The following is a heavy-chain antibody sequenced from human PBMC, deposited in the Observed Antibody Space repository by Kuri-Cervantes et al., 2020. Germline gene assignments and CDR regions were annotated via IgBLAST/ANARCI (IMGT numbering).Heavy chain of an antibody. CDR1: GYTFTGYY. V-gene: IGHV1-2*02. CDR2: INPNSGGT. Sequence: ASVKVSCKASGYTFTGYYMHWVRQAPGQGLEWIGWINPNSGGTNYAQKFQGRVTMTRDTSISTAYMELSRLRAEDTAVYYCAKDSRFLEWLLLSGWTAMALDYWGQGTLVTVSS. CDR3: AKDSRFLEWLLLSGWTAMALDY. J-gene: IGHJ4*02. D-gene: IGHD3-3*01.